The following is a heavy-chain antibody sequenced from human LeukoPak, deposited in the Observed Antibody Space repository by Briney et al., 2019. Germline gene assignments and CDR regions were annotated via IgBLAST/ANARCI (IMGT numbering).Heavy chain of an antibody. V-gene: IGHV3-23*01. Sequence: PGGSLRLSCAASGFTFNNYAMTWVRQAPGKGLEWVSVINGGGSSYYADSVKGRFTVSRDNSKNTLYLQMNSLRDEDTAVYYYAKGQGYNYGDSIDYWGQGTLVTVSS. J-gene: IGHJ4*02. D-gene: IGHD5-18*01. CDR1: GFTFNNYA. CDR2: INGGGSS. CDR3: AKGQGYNYGDSIDY.